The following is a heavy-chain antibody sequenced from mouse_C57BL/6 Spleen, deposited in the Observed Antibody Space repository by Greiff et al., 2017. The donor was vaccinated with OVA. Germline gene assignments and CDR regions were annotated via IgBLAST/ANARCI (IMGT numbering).Heavy chain of an antibody. Sequence: QVQLQQSGPELVKPGASVKISCKASGYAFSSSWMNWVKQRPGKGLEWIGRIYPGDGDTNYNGKFKGKATLTADKSSSTAYMQLSILTSEDSAVYFCARSGLNYLYAMDYWGQGTSVTVSS. D-gene: IGHD2-1*01. CDR3: ARSGLNYLYAMDY. CDR1: GYAFSSSW. CDR2: IYPGDGDT. J-gene: IGHJ4*01. V-gene: IGHV1-82*01.